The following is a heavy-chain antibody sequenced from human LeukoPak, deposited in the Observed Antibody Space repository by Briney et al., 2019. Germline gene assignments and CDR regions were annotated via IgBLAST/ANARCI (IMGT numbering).Heavy chain of an antibody. CDR3: ARDWGSRGSTNAFDM. J-gene: IGHJ3*02. Sequence: GGSLRLSCAASGPTFSNYWMHWVRQAPGKGLVWVSRVNSDGSSTSYADSVKGRFTISRDNAKNTLYMQMNNLRVEDTAVYYCARDWGSRGSTNAFDMWGQGTMVTVSS. V-gene: IGHV3-74*01. CDR1: GPTFSNYW. D-gene: IGHD3-16*01. CDR2: VNSDGSST.